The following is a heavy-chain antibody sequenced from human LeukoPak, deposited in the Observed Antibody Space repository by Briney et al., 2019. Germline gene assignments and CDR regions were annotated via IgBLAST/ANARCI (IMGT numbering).Heavy chain of an antibody. D-gene: IGHD2-21*02. J-gene: IGHJ4*02. Sequence: ASVTVSCKVSGYTLTELSMHWVRQAPGKGLEWMGGFDPEDGETIYAQKFQGRVTMTEDTSTDTAYMELSSLRSEDTAVYYCATAPAYCGGDCYPGALDYWGQGTLVTVSS. CDR1: GYTLTELS. V-gene: IGHV1-24*01. CDR3: ATAPAYCGGDCYPGALDY. CDR2: FDPEDGET.